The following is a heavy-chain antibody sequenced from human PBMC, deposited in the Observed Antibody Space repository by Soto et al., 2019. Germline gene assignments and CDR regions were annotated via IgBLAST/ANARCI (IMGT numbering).Heavy chain of an antibody. D-gene: IGHD1-7*01. CDR2: IDPSDSYI. CDR1: GYTLTNYY. V-gene: IGHV5-10-1*01. Sequence: GGSLKISCQASGYTLTNYYIAWVRQVPGKGLEWMGRIDPSDSYIKYSPSFEGHVTMSVDKSISTAFLQWSRLEASDTAMYFCAIPLARTTPFDYWGQGSLVTVSS. J-gene: IGHJ4*02. CDR3: AIPLARTTPFDY.